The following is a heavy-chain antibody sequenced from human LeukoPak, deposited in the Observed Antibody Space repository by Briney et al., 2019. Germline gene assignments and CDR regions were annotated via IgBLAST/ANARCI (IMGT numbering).Heavy chain of an antibody. V-gene: IGHV4-39*07. CDR3: ARVRRITMVRGVIIKQGTPSEYYFDY. D-gene: IGHD3-10*01. CDR1: GGSISNINYY. J-gene: IGHJ4*02. CDR2: IYYSGST. Sequence: PSETLSLTCTVSGGSISNINYYWGWIRQPPGKGLEWIGNIYYSGSTYYNPSLKSRVTISVDTSKNQFSLKLSSVTAADAAVYYCARVRRITMVRGVIIKQGTPSEYYFDYWGQGTLVTVSS.